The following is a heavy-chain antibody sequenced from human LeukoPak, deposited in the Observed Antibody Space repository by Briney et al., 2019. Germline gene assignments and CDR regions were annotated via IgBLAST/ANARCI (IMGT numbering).Heavy chain of an antibody. J-gene: IGHJ4*02. CDR2: INEDGSVK. V-gene: IGHV3-7*01. CDR3: ARTRWYLDY. CDR1: GFTFSRYW. D-gene: IGHD4-23*01. Sequence: PGGSLRLSCAASGFTFSRYWMNWVRQAPGKGLEWVANINEDGSVKYYVDSVKGRFTISRDNAKNSLYLQMNSLRAEDTAVYYCARTRWYLDYWGQGILVTVSS.